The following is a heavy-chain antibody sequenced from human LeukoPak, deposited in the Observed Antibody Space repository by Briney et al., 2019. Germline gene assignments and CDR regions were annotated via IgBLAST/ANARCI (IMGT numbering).Heavy chain of an antibody. CDR1: VFTFSNYA. CDR3: AKDKWELLRAGAFDI. J-gene: IGHJ3*02. D-gene: IGHD1-26*01. CDR2: ISYDGSNK. V-gene: IGHV3-30*04. Sequence: GGSLRLSCAASVFTFSNYAMHWVRQAPGKGLEWVAVISYDGSNKYYADSVKGRFTISRDNSKNTLYLQMNSLRAEDTAVYYCAKDKWELLRAGAFDIWGQGTMVTVSS.